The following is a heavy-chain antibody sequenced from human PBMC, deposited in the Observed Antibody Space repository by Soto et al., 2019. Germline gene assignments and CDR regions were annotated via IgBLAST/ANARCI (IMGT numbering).Heavy chain of an antibody. CDR3: ARGYSSDYYYSGLDV. J-gene: IGHJ6*02. D-gene: IGHD6-25*01. CDR2: IYHSGST. V-gene: IGHV4-31*03. Sequence: SETLSLTCTVSAGSIGSGTYYWSWIRQHPGKGLECIGYIYHSGSTYYNPSLESRVTISVGTSKSQFSLSLSSVTAADTAVYYCARGYSSDYYYSGLDVWGQGTTVTVSS. CDR1: AGSIGSGTYY.